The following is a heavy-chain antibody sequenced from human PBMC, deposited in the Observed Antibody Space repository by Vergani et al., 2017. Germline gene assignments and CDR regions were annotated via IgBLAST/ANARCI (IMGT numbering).Heavy chain of an antibody. D-gene: IGHD3-16*01. CDR1: GFTFSDHV. V-gene: IGHV3-33*06. CDR3: AKSLGGGLNWYLDL. CDR2: IWPNGNAE. J-gene: IGHJ2*01. Sequence: VQLVESGGGLVKRGGSLRLSCAASGFTFSDHVMHWVRQAPGKGLEWVAAIWPNGNAEYYADSVKGRVLVSGDNSKKTLYLQLNNMRVDDTAVYYCAKSLGGGLNWYLDLWGRGTVVIVSS.